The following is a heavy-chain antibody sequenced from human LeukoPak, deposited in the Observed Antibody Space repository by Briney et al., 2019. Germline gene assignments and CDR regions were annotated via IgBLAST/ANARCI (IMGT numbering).Heavy chain of an antibody. Sequence: GGSLRLSCAASGFTVSSNYMSWVRQAPGKGLEWVSVIYSGGSTYYADSVKGRFTISRDNSKNTLYLQMNSLRAEDMAVYYCARGRGYCSGGSCPPLIYYYYGMDVWGQGTTVTVSS. D-gene: IGHD2-15*01. V-gene: IGHV3-66*01. CDR3: ARGRGYCSGGSCPPLIYYYYGMDV. CDR1: GFTVSSNY. CDR2: IYSGGST. J-gene: IGHJ6*02.